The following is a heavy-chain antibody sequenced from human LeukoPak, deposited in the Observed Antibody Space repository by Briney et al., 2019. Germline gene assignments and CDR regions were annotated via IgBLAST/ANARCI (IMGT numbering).Heavy chain of an antibody. J-gene: IGHJ4*02. V-gene: IGHV1-2*04. CDR1: GYTFIGYY. CDR3: ARSSVLGDYYDSSGYYVGYDY. CDR2: INPNSGGT. D-gene: IGHD3-22*01. Sequence: ASVKVSCKASGYTFIGYYMHWVRQAPGQGLEWMGWINPNSGGTNYAQKFQGWVTMTRDTSISTAYMELSRLRSDDTAVYYCARSSVLGDYYDSSGYYVGYDYWGQGTLVTVSS.